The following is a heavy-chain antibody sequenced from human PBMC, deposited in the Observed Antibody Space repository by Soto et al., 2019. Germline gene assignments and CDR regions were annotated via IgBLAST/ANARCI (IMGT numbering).Heavy chain of an antibody. CDR1: GYTFTSQN. J-gene: IGHJ4*02. V-gene: IGHV1-46*01. D-gene: IGHD6-19*01. CDR2: INPSIGTT. Sequence: ASVKVSCKASGYTFTSQNMHWVRQAPGQGLEWMGVINPSIGTTTYAQKFQGRVTMTRDTSTSTVYMEVSSLRSEDTTVYYCARDLGGWTDYWGQGTLVTVSS. CDR3: ARDLGGWTDY.